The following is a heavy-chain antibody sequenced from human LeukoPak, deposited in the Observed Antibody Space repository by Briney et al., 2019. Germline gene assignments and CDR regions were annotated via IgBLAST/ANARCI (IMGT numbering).Heavy chain of an antibody. D-gene: IGHD4-17*01. CDR1: GYTFTSYG. CDR2: ISAYNGNT. V-gene: IGHV1-18*04. Sequence: GASVKVSCKASGYTFTSYGISWVRQAPGQGFEWMGWISAYNGNTNYAQSLQGRVTLTTDTSTSTAYMELRSLRSDDTAVYYCARDEDYGDYGSWFDPWGQGTPVTVSS. CDR3: ARDEDYGDYGSWFDP. J-gene: IGHJ5*02.